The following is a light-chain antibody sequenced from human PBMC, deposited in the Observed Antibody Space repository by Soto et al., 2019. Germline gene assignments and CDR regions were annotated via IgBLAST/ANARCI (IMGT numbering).Light chain of an antibody. CDR2: DAS. J-gene: IGKJ1*01. CDR3: QQYSSSRT. Sequence: EIVLTQSPGTLSLSPVERATLSCRASQSVSSNYLAWYRQKPGQAPRLLMYDASSRATGIPDRFSGSGSGTDFTLTISRLEPEDFAVYYCQQYSSSRTFGQGTKVDIK. V-gene: IGKV3-20*01. CDR1: QSVSSNY.